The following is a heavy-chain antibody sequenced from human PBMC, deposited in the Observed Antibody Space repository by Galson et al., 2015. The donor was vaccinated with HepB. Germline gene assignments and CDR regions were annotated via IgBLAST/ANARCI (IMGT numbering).Heavy chain of an antibody. J-gene: IGHJ3*02. CDR1: GFTFSSYA. CDR2: ISGSGGST. Sequence: GSLRLSCAASGFTFSSYAMSWVRQAPGKGLEWVSAISGSGGSTYYADSVKGRFTISRDNSKNTLYLQMNSLRAEDTAVYYCAKAHTIAAAGGGGAFDIWGQGTMVTVSS. CDR3: AKAHTIAAAGGGGAFDI. D-gene: IGHD6-13*01. V-gene: IGHV3-23*01.